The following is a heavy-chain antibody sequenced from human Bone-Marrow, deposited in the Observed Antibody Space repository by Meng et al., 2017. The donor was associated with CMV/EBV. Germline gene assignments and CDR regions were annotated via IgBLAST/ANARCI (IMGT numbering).Heavy chain of an antibody. V-gene: IGHV4-59*02. Sequence: ESLKISCAASGFTVSSNYMSWVRQPPGKGLEWIGYIYYSGSTNYNPSLKSRVTISVDTSKNQFSLKLSSVTAADTAVYYCARVLDFWSGYYFDYWGQGTLVTVSS. CDR2: IYYSGST. J-gene: IGHJ4*02. D-gene: IGHD3-3*01. CDR3: ARVLDFWSGYYFDY. CDR1: GFTVSSNY.